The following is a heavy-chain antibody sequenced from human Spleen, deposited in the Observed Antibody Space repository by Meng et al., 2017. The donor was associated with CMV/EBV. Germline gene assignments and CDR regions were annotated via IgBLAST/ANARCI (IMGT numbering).Heavy chain of an antibody. CDR2: IIPIFSMA. Sequence: SVKVSCKTSGGTFNTYAISWVRQAPGQGLEWMGGIIPIFSMANFAQKFQDRVTINTDESTNTAYMELRSLRSEDTGMYYCARNADTRRLVEWWPYYYGMDVWGQGTTVTVSS. V-gene: IGHV1-69*05. CDR3: ARNADTRRLVEWWPYYYGMDV. J-gene: IGHJ6*02. D-gene: IGHD3-3*01. CDR1: GGTFNTYA.